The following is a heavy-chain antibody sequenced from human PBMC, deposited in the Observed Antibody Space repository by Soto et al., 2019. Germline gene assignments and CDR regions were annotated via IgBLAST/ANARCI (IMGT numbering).Heavy chain of an antibody. CDR1: GFTFSDYS. D-gene: IGHD5-12*01. V-gene: IGHV3-48*02. Sequence: EVQLVESGGGLVQPGGSVRLSCAASGFTFSDYSINWVRQAPGKGLEWVSYISRSTTTIYYADSVKGRFTISRDNAKNSLYLQMNSLRDEDTAVYYCARDPLGYDYGLGFVSWGQGTLVTVSS. CDR3: ARDPLGYDYGLGFVS. J-gene: IGHJ4*02. CDR2: ISRSTTTI.